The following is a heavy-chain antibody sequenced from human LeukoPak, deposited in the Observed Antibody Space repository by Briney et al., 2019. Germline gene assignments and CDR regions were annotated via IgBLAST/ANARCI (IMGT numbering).Heavy chain of an antibody. D-gene: IGHD3-9*01. CDR3: ARELGYLRESFDY. CDR1: GDSVSSNSAA. V-gene: IGHV6-1*01. J-gene: IGHJ4*02. CDR2: TYYSTKWYN. Sequence: SQTLSLTCAISGDSVSSNSAAWDCIRPSPSRGLEWLRSTYYSTKWYNDYAVSVKSRIPINPATSKNQFSLQLNSVTPEDTAVYYCARELGYLRESFDYGGQGTLVTASS.